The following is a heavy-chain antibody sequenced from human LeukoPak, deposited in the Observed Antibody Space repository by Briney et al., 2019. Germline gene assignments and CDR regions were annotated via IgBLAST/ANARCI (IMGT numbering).Heavy chain of an antibody. V-gene: IGHV3-30*18. J-gene: IGHJ4*02. CDR3: AKDSSGLHFDY. CDR2: ISYDGSNK. CDR1: GFTFSSYG. Sequence: GGSLRLSCAASGFTFSSYGMHWGRQAPGKGLEWVAVISYDGSNKYYADSVKGRFTISRDNSKNTLYLQMNSLRAEDTAVYYCAKDSSGLHFDYWGQGTLVTVSS. D-gene: IGHD6-19*01.